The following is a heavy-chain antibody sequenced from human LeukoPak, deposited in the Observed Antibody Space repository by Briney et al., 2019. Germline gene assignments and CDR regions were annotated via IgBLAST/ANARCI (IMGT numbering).Heavy chain of an antibody. D-gene: IGHD6-13*01. CDR2: INPNSGGT. CDR3: ARESSSSLVYYYYGMDV. J-gene: IGHJ6*02. V-gene: IGHV1-2*04. Sequence: ASEKVSCKASGYTFTGYYVHWVRQAPGQGLEWMGWINPNSGGTNYAQKFQGWVTMTRDTSISTAYMELSRLRSDDTAVYYCARESSSSLVYYYYGMDVWGQGTTVTVSS. CDR1: GYTFTGYY.